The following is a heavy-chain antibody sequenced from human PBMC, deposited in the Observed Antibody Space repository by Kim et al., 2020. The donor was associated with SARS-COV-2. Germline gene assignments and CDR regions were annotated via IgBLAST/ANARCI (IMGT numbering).Heavy chain of an antibody. J-gene: IGHJ2*01. CDR2: IYGDGST. Sequence: GGSLRLSCAASGFSVSSNYMSWVRQAPGKGLEWVSIIYGDGSTYYAGSVKGRFSISRDNSKNTLYLQMNSLRDEDTAVFYCAASTGSNWYFDLWGRGTLV. CDR1: GFSVSSNY. V-gene: IGHV3-66*01. CDR3: AASTGSNWYFDL. D-gene: IGHD7-27*01.